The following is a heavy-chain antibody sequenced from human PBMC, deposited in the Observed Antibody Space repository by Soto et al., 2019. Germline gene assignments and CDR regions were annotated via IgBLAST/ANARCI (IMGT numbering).Heavy chain of an antibody. J-gene: IGHJ5*02. CDR2: INPNSGGT. D-gene: IGHD3-22*01. CDR1: GYTFTGYY. CDR3: ARSRRTYDSSGYLYNWFDP. V-gene: IGHV1-2*04. Sequence: ASVKVSCKASGYTFTGYYMHWVRQAPGQGLEWMGWINPNSGGTNYAQKFQGWVTMTRDTSISTAYMELSRLRSDDTAAYYCARSRRTYDSSGYLYNWFDPWGQGTLVTVAS.